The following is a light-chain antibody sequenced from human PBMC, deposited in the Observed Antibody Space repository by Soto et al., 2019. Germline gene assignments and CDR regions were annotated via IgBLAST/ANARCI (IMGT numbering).Light chain of an antibody. V-gene: IGLV2-14*01. CDR2: EVS. CDR3: SSYTSTSTQV. CDR1: SSDVGGYKY. Sequence: QSALTQPASESGSPGQSITISCIGTSSDVGGYKYVSWYQQRPGKAPKLMIYEVSYRPSGVSNRFSGTKSGNTASLTISGLQAEDEADYYCSSYTSTSTQVFGGGTKLTVL. J-gene: IGLJ2*01.